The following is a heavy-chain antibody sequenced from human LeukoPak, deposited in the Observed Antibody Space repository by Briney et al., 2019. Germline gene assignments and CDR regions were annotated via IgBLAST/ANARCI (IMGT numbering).Heavy chain of an antibody. CDR1: GFIFTDYA. J-gene: IGHJ4*02. V-gene: IGHV3-23*01. D-gene: IGHD3-22*01. Sequence: GGSLRLSCAASGFIFTDYAMSWVRQAPGKGLEWVSAILSGGDTTSYADSVRGRFTISRDNSKNTLYLEMSSLRAEDTAIYYCARATYYYDSSGYGPTKFDYWGQGTLVTVSS. CDR2: ILSGGDTT. CDR3: ARATYYYDSSGYGPTKFDY.